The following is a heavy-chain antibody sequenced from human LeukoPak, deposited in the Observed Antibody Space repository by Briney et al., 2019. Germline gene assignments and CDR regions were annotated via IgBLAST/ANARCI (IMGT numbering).Heavy chain of an antibody. D-gene: IGHD3-10*01. CDR2: VSNRGGST. Sequence: PGGSLRLSCAAPDFSFSNYAMSWVRQAPGKGLEWVSAVSNRGGSTYYADSVKGRFTISRDNSKNTLYLQMNSLRAEDTAVYYCAKDRDPYDYGSGSYYNGVFDYWGQGTLVTVSS. CDR3: AKDRDPYDYGSGSYYNGVFDY. J-gene: IGHJ4*02. CDR1: DFSFSNYA. V-gene: IGHV3-23*01.